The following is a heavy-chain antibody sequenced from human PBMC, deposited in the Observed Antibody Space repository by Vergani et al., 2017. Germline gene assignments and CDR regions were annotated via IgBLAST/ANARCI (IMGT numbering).Heavy chain of an antibody. Sequence: QLQLQESGPGLVKPSQTLSLTCAVSGGSISSYYWSWIRQPPGKGLEWIGYIYYSGSTNYNPSLKSRVTISVDTSKNQFSLKLSSVTAADTAVYYCARQPEWVDYWGQGTLVTVSS. CDR1: GGSISSYY. CDR3: ARQPEWVDY. CDR2: IYYSGST. V-gene: IGHV4-59*01. D-gene: IGHD1-26*01. J-gene: IGHJ4*02.